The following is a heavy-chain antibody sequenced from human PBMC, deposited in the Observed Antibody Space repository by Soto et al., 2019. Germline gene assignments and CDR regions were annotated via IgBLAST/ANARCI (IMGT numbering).Heavy chain of an antibody. CDR3: ARVPYCSSSGCYSWFDP. Sequence: GGSLRLSCAASGFTFSSYWMHWVRQAPGKGLAWVSRISSDGTTTTYADSVKGRFTISRDNAKNTLYLQMNSLRAEDTAVYYCARVPYCSSSGCYSWFDPWGQGTLVTVSS. CDR2: ISSDGTTT. CDR1: GFTFSSYW. V-gene: IGHV3-74*01. D-gene: IGHD2-2*01. J-gene: IGHJ5*02.